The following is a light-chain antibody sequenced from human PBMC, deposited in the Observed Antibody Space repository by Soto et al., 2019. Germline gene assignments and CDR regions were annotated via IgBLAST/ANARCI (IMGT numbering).Light chain of an antibody. CDR2: DDS. J-gene: IGLJ1*01. CDR1: NIGSKS. V-gene: IGLV3-21*02. CDR3: QVWDSSSDHYV. Sequence: SYELTQPPSVSVAPGQTARITCGGNNIGSKSVHWYQQKPGQAPVLVVYDDSDRPSGSPERFAGSNSGNTATLTISRVEAGDEADYYWQVWDSSSDHYVFGTGTKVTVL.